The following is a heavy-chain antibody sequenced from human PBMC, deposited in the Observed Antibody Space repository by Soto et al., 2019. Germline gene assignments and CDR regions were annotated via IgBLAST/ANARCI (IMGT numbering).Heavy chain of an antibody. CDR2: IYWDEDK. J-gene: IGHJ1*01. CDR3: ASPLGGAAAEYFQH. V-gene: IGHV2-5*02. Sequence: SGPTLAKPTQPLTLTCTFSGFSLSTSGVGVGWIRQPPGKALEWLELIYWDEDKRYSPSLKSRPTITKDTTKNQVVLTMTNIDPVDAATYYCASPLGGAAAEYFQHWGQGTLVTVSS. CDR1: GFSLSTSGVG. D-gene: IGHD3-10*01.